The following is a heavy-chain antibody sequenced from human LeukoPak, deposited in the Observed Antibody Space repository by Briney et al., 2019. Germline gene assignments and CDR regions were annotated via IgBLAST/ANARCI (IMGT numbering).Heavy chain of an antibody. CDR1: GFTFSSYA. J-gene: IGHJ6*03. CDR3: AKDRRGTGWFGYYYYMDV. Sequence: GGSLRLSCAASGFTFSSYAMSWLRQAPGKGLEWVSAISGSGGSTYYADSVKGRFTISRDNSKNTLYLQMNSLRAEDTAVYYCAKDRRGTGWFGYYYYMDVWGKGTTVTVSS. D-gene: IGHD3-10*01. CDR2: ISGSGGST. V-gene: IGHV3-23*01.